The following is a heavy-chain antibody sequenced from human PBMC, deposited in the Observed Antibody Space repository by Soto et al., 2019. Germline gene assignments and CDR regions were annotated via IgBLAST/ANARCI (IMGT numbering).Heavy chain of an antibody. CDR3: ARDKITGLFDY. CDR1: GGSFSGYY. Sequence: QVQLQQWGAGLLKPSETLSLTCAVYGGSFSGYYWTWIRQPPGTGLEWIGEINHSGSTNYNPSLKSRVTISVDTTKNPVSLKLTSVSAADTAVYYWARDKITGLFDYWGQGDLVTVSS. CDR2: INHSGST. V-gene: IGHV4-34*01. D-gene: IGHD2-8*02. J-gene: IGHJ4*02.